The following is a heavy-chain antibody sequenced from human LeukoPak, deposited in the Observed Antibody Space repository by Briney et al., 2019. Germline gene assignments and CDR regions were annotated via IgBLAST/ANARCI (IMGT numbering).Heavy chain of an antibody. V-gene: IGHV1-69*13. CDR3: ASTEGGYSYGYVLDY. Sequence: EASVKVSCKASGGTFSSYAISWVRQAPGQGLEWMGGIIPIFGTANYAQKFQGRVTITADESTSTAYMELSSLRSEDTAVYYCASTEGGYSYGYVLDYWGQGTLVTVSS. J-gene: IGHJ4*02. CDR1: GGTFSSYA. CDR2: IIPIFGTA. D-gene: IGHD5-18*01.